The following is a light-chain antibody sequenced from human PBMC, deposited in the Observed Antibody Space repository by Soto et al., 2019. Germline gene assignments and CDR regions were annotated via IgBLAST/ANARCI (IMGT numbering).Light chain of an antibody. J-gene: IGLJ2*01. V-gene: IGLV4-69*01. CDR3: QTWDTGARVV. CDR1: SGHSSYA. CDR2: LSSDGSH. Sequence: QSVLTQSPSASASLGASVKLTCTLSSGHSSYAIAWHQQQPEKGPRYFMKLSSDGSHSKGDGIPDRFSGSSSGAERYLTISSLQSEDEADYYCQTWDTGARVVFGGGTKLTVL.